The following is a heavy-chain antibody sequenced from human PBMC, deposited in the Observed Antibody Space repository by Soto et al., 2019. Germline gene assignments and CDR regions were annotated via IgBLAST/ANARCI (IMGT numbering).Heavy chain of an antibody. CDR1: GFTFDDYA. CDR3: AKDIGYGVFEYFQH. J-gene: IGHJ1*01. CDR2: ISWNSGSI. V-gene: IGHV3-9*01. D-gene: IGHD4-17*01. Sequence: DVQLVESGGGLVQPGRSLRLSCAASGFTFDDYAMHWVRQAPGKGLEWVSGISWNSGSIGYADSVKGRFTISRDNAKNSLYLQMNSLRAEDTALYYCAKDIGYGVFEYFQHWGQGTLVTVSS.